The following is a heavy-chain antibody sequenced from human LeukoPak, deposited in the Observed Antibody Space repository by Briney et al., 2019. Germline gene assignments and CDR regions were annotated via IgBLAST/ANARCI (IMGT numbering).Heavy chain of an antibody. V-gene: IGHV7-4-1*02. D-gene: IGHD5-12*01. CDR2: INTNTGNP. Sequence: ASVKVSCKASGYTFTNYVLNWVRQAPGQGLEWMGWINTNTGNPTYAQGFTGRFVFSLDTSVSTAYLQISSLKTEDTAVYYCARGYSGYDSVFYYSYYYMDVWGKGTTVTVSS. CDR1: GYTFTNYV. J-gene: IGHJ6*03. CDR3: ARGYSGYDSVFYYSYYYMDV.